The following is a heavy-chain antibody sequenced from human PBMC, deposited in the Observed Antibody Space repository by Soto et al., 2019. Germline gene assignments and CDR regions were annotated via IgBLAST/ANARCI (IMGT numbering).Heavy chain of an antibody. CDR3: ARAPIVRGVIRMDV. CDR1: GYTLNTYG. V-gene: IGHV1-3*01. CDR2: INAGTGNT. J-gene: IGHJ6*02. Sequence: GASVKVSCKASGYTLNTYGIHWVRQAPGQRLEWMGWINAGTGNTKYSQNFQGRVTITRDTSANTAYLDLSSLMSEDTAVYYCARAPIVRGVIRMDVWG. D-gene: IGHD3-10*01.